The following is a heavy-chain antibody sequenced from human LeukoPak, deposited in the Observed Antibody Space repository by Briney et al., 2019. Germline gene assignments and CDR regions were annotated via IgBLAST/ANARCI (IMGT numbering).Heavy chain of an antibody. D-gene: IGHD2-21*02. CDR3: ARDKHIVVVTAIRQYYFDY. CDR2: ISYDGSNK. V-gene: IGHV3-30*04. CDR1: GFTFSSYA. Sequence: GGPLRLSCAASGFTFSSYAMHWVRQAPGKGLDWVAVISYDGSNKYYAYSVKGRFTIARDNSKNTLYLQMNSMRAEDTAVYSCARDKHIVVVTAIRQYYFDYWGQGTLVTVSS. J-gene: IGHJ4*02.